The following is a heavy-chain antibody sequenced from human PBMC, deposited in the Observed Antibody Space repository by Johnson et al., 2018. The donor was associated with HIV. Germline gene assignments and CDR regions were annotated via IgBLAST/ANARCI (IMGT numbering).Heavy chain of an antibody. CDR2: IGRSGSTF. J-gene: IGHJ3*02. CDR1: GFTFSDYY. Sequence: QEQLVESGGGLVKPGGSLRLSCAASGFTFSDYYMSWIRQAPGKGLEWVSYIGRSGSTFYYADSVKGRFTISRDNAKNSLYLQMNSLRTEDTAVSYCATHVTDYGDTFSDDAFDMWGQGTMVTVS. CDR3: ATHVTDYGDTFSDDAFDM. V-gene: IGHV3-11*01. D-gene: IGHD4-17*01.